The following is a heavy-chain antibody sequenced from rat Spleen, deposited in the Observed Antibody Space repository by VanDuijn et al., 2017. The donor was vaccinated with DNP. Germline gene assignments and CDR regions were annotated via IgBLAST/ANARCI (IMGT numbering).Heavy chain of an antibody. D-gene: IGHD1-11*01. CDR3: ARWRIGPHYFDY. CDR1: GYSITSHY. J-gene: IGHJ2*01. V-gene: IGHV3-1*01. Sequence: EVQLQESGPGLVKTSQSLSLTCSVTGYSITSHYWGWIRQFPENKMEYVGHISYSGRTTYNPSLKSRISITRDTSKNQFFLQLNSVTTEDTATYYCARWRIGPHYFDYWGQGVMVTVSS. CDR2: ISYSGRT.